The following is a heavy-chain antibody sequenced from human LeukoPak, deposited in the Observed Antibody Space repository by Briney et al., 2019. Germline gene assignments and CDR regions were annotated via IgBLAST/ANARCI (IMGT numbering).Heavy chain of an antibody. D-gene: IGHD4/OR15-4a*01. V-gene: IGHV3-48*01. J-gene: IGHJ4*02. CDR1: GFTFSTCS. CDR2: ISTVGVTI. CDR3: ARVHGAYPFDY. Sequence: PGGSLRLSCAASGFTFSTCSMNWVRQAQGEGMGWVSSISTVGVTISYADSVKGRLTIARDNAKNSLYLQMNSLRAEDTAVYYCARVHGAYPFDYWGQGTLVTVSS.